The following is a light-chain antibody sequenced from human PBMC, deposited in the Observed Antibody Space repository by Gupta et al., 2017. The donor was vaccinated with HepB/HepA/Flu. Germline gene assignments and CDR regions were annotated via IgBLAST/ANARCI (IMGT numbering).Light chain of an antibody. V-gene: IGKV3-20*01. CDR2: GAS. CDR3: QQYDNSPPT. Sequence: CPGARATLSCRASESLSGNFLAWYQQKPGQAPRLLIFGASSRATGIPDRFGGSGSGTDFTLTISRLEPEDLVLYYCQQYDNSPPTFGGGTKVEIK. CDR1: ESLSGNF. J-gene: IGKJ4*01.